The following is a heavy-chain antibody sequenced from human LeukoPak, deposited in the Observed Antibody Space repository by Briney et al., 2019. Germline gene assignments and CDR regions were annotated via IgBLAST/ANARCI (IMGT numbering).Heavy chain of an antibody. CDR1: GGSVSSGNYY. Sequence: SETLYLTCTVSGGSVSSGNYYWSWLRQPPGKGLEWIGYIYYSGSTNYSPSLKSRVTISIDTSKNQFSLKLSSVTAADTAVYYCARGYCSGGTCYRSYFQHWGQGALVTVSS. V-gene: IGHV4-61*01. J-gene: IGHJ1*01. D-gene: IGHD2-15*01. CDR3: ARGYCSGGTCYRSYFQH. CDR2: IYYSGST.